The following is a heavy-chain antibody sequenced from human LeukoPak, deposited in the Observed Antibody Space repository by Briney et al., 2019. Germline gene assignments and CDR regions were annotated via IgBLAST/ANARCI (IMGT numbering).Heavy chain of an antibody. Sequence: ASVKVSCKTSGGAFSTHTINWVRQAPGKGLEWMGGFDPEDGETIYAQKFQGRVTMTEDTSTDTAYMELSSLRSEDTAVYYCATRPFYDYVWGSYRYFDYWGQGTLVTVSS. V-gene: IGHV1-24*01. D-gene: IGHD3-16*02. CDR2: FDPEDGET. CDR3: ATRPFYDYVWGSYRYFDY. J-gene: IGHJ4*02. CDR1: GGAFSTHT.